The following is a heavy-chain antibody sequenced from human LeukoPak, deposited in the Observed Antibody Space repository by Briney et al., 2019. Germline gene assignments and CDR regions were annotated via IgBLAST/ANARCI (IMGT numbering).Heavy chain of an antibody. CDR1: GFTFDDYA. J-gene: IGHJ3*02. D-gene: IGHD3-3*01. CDR3: AKSKVTIFGVGAFDI. Sequence: GGSLRLSCAASGFTFDDYAMHWVRQAPGKGLEWVSGISWNSGSKGYADSVKGRFTISRDNAKNSLYLQMNSLRAEDMALYYCAKSKVTIFGVGAFDIWGQGTMVTVSS. V-gene: IGHV3-9*03. CDR2: ISWNSGSK.